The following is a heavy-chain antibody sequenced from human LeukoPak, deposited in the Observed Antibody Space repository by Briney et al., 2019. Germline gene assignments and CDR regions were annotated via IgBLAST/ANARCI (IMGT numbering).Heavy chain of an antibody. V-gene: IGHV3-23*01. CDR1: GFTFNSYA. Sequence: GGSLRLSCAASGFTFNSYAMTWVRQAPGKGLEWVSAISGSGGSTYYADSVKGRFTISRDNSKNTLYLQMNSLRAEDTAVYYCAKSPKKVGATTFLDYWGQGTLVTVSS. CDR2: ISGSGGST. J-gene: IGHJ4*02. CDR3: AKSPKKVGATTFLDY. D-gene: IGHD1-26*01.